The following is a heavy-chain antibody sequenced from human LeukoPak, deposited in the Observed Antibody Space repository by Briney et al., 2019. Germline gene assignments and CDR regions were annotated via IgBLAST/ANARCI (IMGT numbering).Heavy chain of an antibody. V-gene: IGHV3-7*01. CDR3: ARDGPATVYLIAVAGTPDY. J-gene: IGHJ4*02. CDR2: IKQDGSEK. Sequence: GGSLRLSCAASGFTFSSYWMSWVRQAPGKGLEWAANIKQDGSEKYYVDSVKGRFTISRDNAKNSLYLQMNSLRAEDTAVYYCARDGPATVYLIAVAGTPDYWGQGTLVTVSP. CDR1: GFTFSSYW. D-gene: IGHD6-19*01.